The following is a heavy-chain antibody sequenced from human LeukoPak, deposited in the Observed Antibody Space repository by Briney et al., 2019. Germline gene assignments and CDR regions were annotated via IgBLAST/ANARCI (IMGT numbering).Heavy chain of an antibody. CDR1: GFTFSSYS. J-gene: IGHJ4*02. V-gene: IGHV3-48*01. Sequence: GGSLRLSCAASGFTFSSYSMNWVRQAPGKGLEWVSYISSSSSTIYYADSVKGRFTISRDNAKNSLYLQMNRLRAEDTAVYYCASETSYKRHCSSTSCNDYWGQGTLVTVSS. CDR3: ASETSYKRHCSSTSCNDY. D-gene: IGHD2-2*01. CDR2: ISSSSSTI.